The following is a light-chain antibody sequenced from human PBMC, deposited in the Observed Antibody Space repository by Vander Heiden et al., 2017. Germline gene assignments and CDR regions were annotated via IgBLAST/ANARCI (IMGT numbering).Light chain of an antibody. V-gene: IGKV3-15*01. Sequence: EMAMTQSPATLPVSPGERATLSCRASQRVSSNLAWYQQKPGQAPRRLIYGASTRATGIPARFSGSGSGTEFTLTISSLQSEDFAVYYCQQYNNWPPYTFGQGTKLEIK. CDR2: GAS. CDR1: QRVSSN. CDR3: QQYNNWPPYT. J-gene: IGKJ2*01.